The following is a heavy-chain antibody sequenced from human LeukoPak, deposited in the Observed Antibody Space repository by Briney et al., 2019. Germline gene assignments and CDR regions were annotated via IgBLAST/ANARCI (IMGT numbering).Heavy chain of an antibody. CDR2: IYHSGDT. CDR3: ARSKAHLSTSWYGTWFDP. Sequence: SETLSLTCTVSGYSVSSGYYWGWIRQPPGKGLEWIASIYHSGDTYYNPSLRSRVTISLDTPKNQLSLKLSSVTAADTAVYYCARSKAHLSTSWYGTWFDPWGQGTLVTVSS. V-gene: IGHV4-38-2*02. CDR1: GYSVSSGYY. J-gene: IGHJ5*02. D-gene: IGHD2-2*01.